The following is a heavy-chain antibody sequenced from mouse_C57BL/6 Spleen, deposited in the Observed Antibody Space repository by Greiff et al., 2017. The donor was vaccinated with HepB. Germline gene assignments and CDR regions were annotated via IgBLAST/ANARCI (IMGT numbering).Heavy chain of an antibody. CDR3: ARREFFA. CDR2: IDPSDSYT. J-gene: IGHJ4*01. CDR1: GYTFTSYW. Sequence: VQLQQSGAELVRPGTSVKLSCKASGYTFTSYWMHWVKQRPGQGLEWIGVIDPSDSYTNYNQKFKGKATLTVDTSSSTAYMQLSSLTSEDSAVYYCARREFFAWGQGTSVTVSS. V-gene: IGHV1-59*01.